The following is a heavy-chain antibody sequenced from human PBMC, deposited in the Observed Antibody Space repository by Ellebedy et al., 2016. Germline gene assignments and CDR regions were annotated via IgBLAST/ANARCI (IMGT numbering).Heavy chain of an antibody. CDR3: AKDTKPRGYCISTSCYSGDGMDV. CDR2: IWYDGYNK. CDR1: GFTFSNYA. J-gene: IGHJ6*02. D-gene: IGHD2-2*01. V-gene: IGHV3-30*02. Sequence: GGSLRLSCAASGFTFSNYAMHWVRQAPGKGLQWVAVIWYDGYNKYYADSVKGRFTISRDNSKNTLYLQMNSLRAEDTAVYYCAKDTKPRGYCISTSCYSGDGMDVWGQGTTVTVSS.